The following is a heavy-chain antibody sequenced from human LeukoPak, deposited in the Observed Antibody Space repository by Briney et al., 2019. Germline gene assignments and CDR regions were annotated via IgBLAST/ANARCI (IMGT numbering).Heavy chain of an antibody. CDR3: ARDAYDILTGDIFDY. J-gene: IGHJ4*02. V-gene: IGHV1-18*01. CDR2: ISAYNGNT. Sequence: ASVKVSCKASGYTFTSSGISWVRQAPGQGLEWMGWISAYNGNTNYAQKLQGRVTMTTDTSTSTAYMELRSLRSDDTAVYYCARDAYDILTGDIFDYWGQGTLVTVSS. D-gene: IGHD3-9*01. CDR1: GYTFTSSG.